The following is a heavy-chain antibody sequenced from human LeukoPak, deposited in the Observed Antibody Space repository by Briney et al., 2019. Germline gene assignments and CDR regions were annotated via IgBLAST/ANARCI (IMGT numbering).Heavy chain of an antibody. Sequence: GGSLRLSCAASGFTVSSNYMSWVRQAPGKGLEWVSVIYSGGSTYYADSVKGRFTISRDNSKNTLYLQMNSLRAEDTAVYYCALGYYYDSSGPAALDYWGQGTLVTVSS. V-gene: IGHV3-53*01. CDR2: IYSGGST. J-gene: IGHJ4*02. D-gene: IGHD3-22*01. CDR1: GFTVSSNY. CDR3: ALGYYYDSSGPAALDY.